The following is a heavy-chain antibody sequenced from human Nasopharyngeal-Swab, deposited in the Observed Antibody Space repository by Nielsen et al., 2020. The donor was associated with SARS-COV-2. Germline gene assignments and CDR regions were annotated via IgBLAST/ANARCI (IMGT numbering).Heavy chain of an antibody. CDR1: GFAFSSYS. CDR2: ISSSSSTI. D-gene: IGHD2-2*01. CDR3: VSGLYCTRSNCYSWGYFTY. V-gene: IGHV3-48*02. J-gene: IGHJ4*02. Sequence: GESLKISCSASGFAFSSYSMNWVRQAPGKGLEWLSYISSSSSTIYYADSVKGRFTISRDNAKNSLYLQMNSLRDEDAAVYYCVSGLYCTRSNCYSWGYFTYWGQGTLVTVSS.